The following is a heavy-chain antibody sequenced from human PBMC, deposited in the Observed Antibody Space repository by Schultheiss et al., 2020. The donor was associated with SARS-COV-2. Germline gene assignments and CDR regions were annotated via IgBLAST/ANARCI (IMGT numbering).Heavy chain of an antibody. D-gene: IGHD6-6*01. CDR3: ARIRLYSSSSYP. Sequence: SETLSLTCTVSGGSISSGGYYWSWIRQPPGKGLEWIGEINHSGSTNYNPSLKSRVTISVDTSKNQFSLKLSSVTAADTAVYYCARIRLYSSSSYPWGQGTLVTVSS. V-gene: IGHV4-39*07. CDR2: INHSGST. J-gene: IGHJ5*02. CDR1: GGSISSGGYY.